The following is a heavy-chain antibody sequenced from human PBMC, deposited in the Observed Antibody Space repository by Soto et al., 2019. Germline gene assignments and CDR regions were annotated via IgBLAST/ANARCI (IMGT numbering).Heavy chain of an antibody. CDR1: GYSFTTYW. CDR3: ARQASAGKNYYAMDV. D-gene: IGHD6-13*01. V-gene: IGHV5-51*01. J-gene: IGHJ6*02. Sequence: EVQLVQSGAEVKKPGESLKISCKGSGYSFTTYWIGWVRQMPGKGLEGMVIIYPGDSDTRYSPSFQGQVTISADKSINTPYLQWSSLKASDTAIYYCARQASAGKNYYAMDVWCQGTTVTVSS. CDR2: IYPGDSDT.